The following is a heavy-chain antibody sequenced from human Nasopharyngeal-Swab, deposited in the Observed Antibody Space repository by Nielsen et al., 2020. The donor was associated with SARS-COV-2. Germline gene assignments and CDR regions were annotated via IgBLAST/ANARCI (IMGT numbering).Heavy chain of an antibody. CDR1: GFTFSSYA. Sequence: GGSLRLSCAASGFTFSSYAMSWVRQAPGKGLGWVSVIHTDLNNTYYVDSVKGRFTISRDNSKKTLFLQMNSLRVEDTAVYYCAKVRSWRLDAFDFWGQGTLVTVSS. CDR3: AKVRSWRLDAFDF. D-gene: IGHD6-13*01. CDR2: IHTDLNNT. V-gene: IGHV3-23*03. J-gene: IGHJ4*02.